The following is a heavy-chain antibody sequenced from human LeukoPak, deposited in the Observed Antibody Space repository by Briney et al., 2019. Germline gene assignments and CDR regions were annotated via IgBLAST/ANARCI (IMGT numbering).Heavy chain of an antibody. Sequence: GGSLRLSCAASGFIFSIHWMHWVRQAPGKGLVWVSRIDTDGSTTNYADSVKGRFTISRDNAKNTLYLQMNSLRGEDTAVYYCARDPWELQNCWGQGTLVTVSS. V-gene: IGHV3-74*01. CDR3: ARDPWELQNC. J-gene: IGHJ4*02. CDR1: GFIFSIHW. D-gene: IGHD1-7*01. CDR2: IDTDGSTT.